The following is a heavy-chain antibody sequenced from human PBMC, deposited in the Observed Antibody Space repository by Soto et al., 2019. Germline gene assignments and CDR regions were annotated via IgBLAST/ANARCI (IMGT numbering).Heavy chain of an antibody. Sequence: EVQLLESGGRLVQPGGSLRLSCATSGFSFNSFVMSWVRQAPGKGLEWVSSLSGSDGKTYYADSVKGRFSMSTDTSKSTLYLEMISRRAADTAVYYCGRWSFLDHWGQGTRVTV. CDR3: GRWSFLDH. D-gene: IGHD1-26*01. V-gene: IGHV3-23*01. J-gene: IGHJ4*02. CDR1: GFSFNSFV. CDR2: LSGSDGKT.